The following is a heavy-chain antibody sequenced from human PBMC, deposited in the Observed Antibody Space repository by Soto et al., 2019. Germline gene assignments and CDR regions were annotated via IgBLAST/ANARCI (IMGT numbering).Heavy chain of an antibody. CDR3: ARGAVDYYGSGSATN. CDR1: GFTFSSYW. V-gene: IGHV3-7*01. Sequence: EVQLVESGGGLVQPGGSPRLSCAASGFTFSSYWMSWVRQAPGKGLEWVANIKQDGSEKYYVDSVKGRFTISRDNAKNSLYLQMNSLRAEDTAVYYCARGAVDYYGSGSATNWGQGTLVTVSS. J-gene: IGHJ4*02. CDR2: IKQDGSEK. D-gene: IGHD3-10*01.